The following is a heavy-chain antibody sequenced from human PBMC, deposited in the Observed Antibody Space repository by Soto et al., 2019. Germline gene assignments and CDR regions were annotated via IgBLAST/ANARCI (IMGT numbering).Heavy chain of an antibody. CDR1: GFTFSSYS. V-gene: IGHV3-21*01. Sequence: GGSLRLSCAASGFTFSSYSMNWVRQAPGKWLEWVSSISSSSSYIYYADSVKGRFTISRDNAKNSLYLQMNSLRAEDTAVYYCAREAYGDYYYMDVWGKGTTVTVSS. D-gene: IGHD4-17*01. J-gene: IGHJ6*03. CDR3: AREAYGDYYYMDV. CDR2: ISSSSSYI.